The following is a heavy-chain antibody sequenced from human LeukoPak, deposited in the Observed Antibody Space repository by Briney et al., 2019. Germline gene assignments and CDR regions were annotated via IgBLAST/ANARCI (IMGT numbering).Heavy chain of an antibody. J-gene: IGHJ4*02. CDR1: GFTVSSNY. D-gene: IGHD5-18*01. Sequence: PGGSLRLSCAASGFTVSSNYVSWVRQAPGKGLEWVSVIYSGGSTYYADSVKGRFTISRDNSKNTLYLQMNSLRAEDTAVYYCARRGYSYGYAYWGQGTLVTVSS. CDR3: ARRGYSYGYAY. CDR2: IYSGGST. V-gene: IGHV3-66*01.